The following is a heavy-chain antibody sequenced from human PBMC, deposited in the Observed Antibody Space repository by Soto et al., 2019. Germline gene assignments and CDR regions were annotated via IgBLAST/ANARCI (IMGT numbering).Heavy chain of an antibody. D-gene: IGHD6-19*01. V-gene: IGHV1-18*01. CDR2: ITTYNGNR. CDR3: ARDAQPKGVAADGTSDY. J-gene: IGHJ4*02. Sequence: QVQLVQSGPEVKNPGASVKVSCKASGYTFKNYGIKWVRQAPGQGLEGVGWITTYNGNRHSAEKFQGRVTMTTDTSTSTTYMELRRLTSDDTGVYYCARDAQPKGVAADGTSDYWGQGTLVTVSS. CDR1: GYTFKNYG.